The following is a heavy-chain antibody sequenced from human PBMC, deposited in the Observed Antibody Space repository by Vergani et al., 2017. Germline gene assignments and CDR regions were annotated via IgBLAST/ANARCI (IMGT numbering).Heavy chain of an antibody. V-gene: IGHV1-2*02. CDR1: GYTFTGHY. J-gene: IGHJ6*02. CDR2: INPNSGGT. Sequence: QVHLVQSGAEVKKPGASVKVSCKASGYTFTGHYMHWVRQTPGQGLEWMGWINPNSGGTNYAQKFQGRVTMTRDTSISTAYMELSRLRSDDTDMYYCARTPLDYCDYRDYYFYGRDVWGQGTTVTVAS. CDR3: ARTPLDYCDYRDYYFYGRDV. D-gene: IGHD4-17*01.